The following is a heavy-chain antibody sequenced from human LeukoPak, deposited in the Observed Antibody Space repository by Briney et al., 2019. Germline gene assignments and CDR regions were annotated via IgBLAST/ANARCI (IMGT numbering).Heavy chain of an antibody. CDR3: ARAYYDASGRLDY. CDR2: IWYDGSNK. CDR1: GFTFSSYG. D-gene: IGHD3-22*01. Sequence: GRSLRLSCAASGFTFSSYGMHWVRQAPGKGLEWVAVIWYDGSNKYYADSVKGRFTISRDNSKNTLYLQMNSLRAEDTAVYYCARAYYDASGRLDYWGQGTLVIVSS. V-gene: IGHV3-33*01. J-gene: IGHJ4*02.